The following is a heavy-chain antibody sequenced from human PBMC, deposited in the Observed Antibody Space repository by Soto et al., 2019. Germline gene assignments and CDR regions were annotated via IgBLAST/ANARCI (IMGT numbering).Heavy chain of an antibody. J-gene: IGHJ6*02. Sequence: ASVKVSCKASGYTFTGYYMHWVRQAPGQGLEWMGWINPNSGGTNYAQKFQGWVTMTRDTSISTAYMELSRLRSDDTAVYYCARDKAGTTGTTPPYYYYGMDGWGQGTTVTVSS. CDR1: GYTFTGYY. V-gene: IGHV1-2*04. CDR2: INPNSGGT. CDR3: ARDKAGTTGTTPPYYYYGMDG. D-gene: IGHD1-1*01.